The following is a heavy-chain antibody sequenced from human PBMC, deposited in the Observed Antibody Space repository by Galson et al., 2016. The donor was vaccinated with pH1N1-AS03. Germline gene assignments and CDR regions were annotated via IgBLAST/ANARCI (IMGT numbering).Heavy chain of an antibody. Sequence: SLRLSCAASGFSFSTYAMTWVRQAPGKGLEWVSGISDSGGTTYYAESVKGRSAISRDNSKNTLYLLMNSLRAEDTAVYYCAKGDDFWSGYSPNYYYCMDVWGKGTTVTVSS. D-gene: IGHD3-3*01. CDR3: AKGDDFWSGYSPNYYYCMDV. CDR1: GFSFSTYA. CDR2: ISDSGGTT. J-gene: IGHJ6*03. V-gene: IGHV3-23*01.